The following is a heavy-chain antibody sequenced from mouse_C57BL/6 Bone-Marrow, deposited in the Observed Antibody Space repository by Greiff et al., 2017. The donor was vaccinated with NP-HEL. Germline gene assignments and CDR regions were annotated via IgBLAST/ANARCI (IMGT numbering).Heavy chain of an antibody. CDR2: INPNYGTT. J-gene: IGHJ2*01. CDR1: GYSFTDYN. D-gene: IGHD1-1*01. V-gene: IGHV1-39*01. CDR3: ASSFTTVVATDFDY. Sequence: EVQLQQSGPELVKPGASVKISCKASGYSFTDYNMNWVKQSNGKSLEWIGVINPNYGTTSYNQKFKGKATLTVDQSSSTAYMQLNSLTSEDSAVYYCASSFTTVVATDFDYWGQGTTLTVSS.